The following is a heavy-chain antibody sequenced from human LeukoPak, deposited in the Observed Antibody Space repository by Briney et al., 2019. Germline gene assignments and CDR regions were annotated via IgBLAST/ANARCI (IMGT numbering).Heavy chain of an antibody. J-gene: IGHJ4*02. CDR3: ARQGTYYSTSSRGRALDY. D-gene: IGHD6-6*01. Sequence: GGSLRLSCAASGFTFSSYAMSWVRQAPGKGLEWVSAISGSGGSTYYADSVKGRFTISRDNSKNTLYLQMNSLRAEDTAVYYCARQGTYYSTSSRGRALDYWGQGTLVTVSS. CDR2: ISGSGGST. CDR1: GFTFSSYA. V-gene: IGHV3-23*01.